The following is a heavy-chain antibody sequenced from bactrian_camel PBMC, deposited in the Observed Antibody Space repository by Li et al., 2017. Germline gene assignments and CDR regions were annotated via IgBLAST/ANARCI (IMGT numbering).Heavy chain of an antibody. V-gene: IGHV3S10*01. Sequence: VQLVESGGKLAQAGGSLRLSCAASGFSLENYYMSWFRQAPGKEREVVARMDGDGRTLVADSVKGRFKISKDSAKTTLYLRMSNLQPDDTAMYHCAALTSSDFLGSWCLSGRYQYNFWGQGTQVTVS. CDR2: MDGDGRT. J-gene: IGHJ4*01. CDR1: GFSLENYY. D-gene: IGHD3*01. CDR3: AALTSSDFLGSWCLSGRYQYNF.